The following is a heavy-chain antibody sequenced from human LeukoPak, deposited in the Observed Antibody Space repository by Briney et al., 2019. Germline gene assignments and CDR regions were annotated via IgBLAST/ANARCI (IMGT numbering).Heavy chain of an antibody. D-gene: IGHD2-15*01. CDR3: ARDPRNVGLAP. CDR1: GFSLSGYW. V-gene: IGHV3-74*01. Sequence: GGSLRLSCVAAGFSLSGYWMYWVRQAPGKGLMYISRNNGDGSTTNYADVVKGRFTMSRDNVKNTLYLQMNSLRVEDTAVYYCARDPRNVGLAPWGQGTLVTVSS. J-gene: IGHJ5*02. CDR2: NNGDGSTT.